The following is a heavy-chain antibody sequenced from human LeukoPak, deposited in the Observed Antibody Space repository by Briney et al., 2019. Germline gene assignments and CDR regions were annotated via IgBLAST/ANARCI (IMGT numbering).Heavy chain of an antibody. J-gene: IGHJ4*02. D-gene: IGHD5-24*01. V-gene: IGHV3-7*03. Sequence: GGSLRLSCAASGFMFSSNWMSWVRLAPRKGLEWVANIEEDGTETYYVDSVKGRFTISRDNAKNSLYLQMNSLRVEDTAVYYCAKEGRSLQTYWGQGTLVTVSS. CDR3: AKEGRSLQTY. CDR1: GFMFSSNW. CDR2: IEEDGTET.